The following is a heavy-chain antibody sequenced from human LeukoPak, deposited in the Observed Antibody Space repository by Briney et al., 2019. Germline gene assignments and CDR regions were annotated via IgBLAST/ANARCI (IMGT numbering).Heavy chain of an antibody. CDR3: ARTPYYYGMDV. Sequence: GGSLRLSCAAPGFTSSYFWMHWVRQAPGKGLVWVSRINNDGSSTSYADSVKGRFTISRDNAKNTLSLQMNSLRAEDTAVYYCARTPYYYGMDVWGQGTTVTVSS. CDR1: GFTSSYFW. V-gene: IGHV3-74*01. CDR2: INNDGSST. J-gene: IGHJ6*02.